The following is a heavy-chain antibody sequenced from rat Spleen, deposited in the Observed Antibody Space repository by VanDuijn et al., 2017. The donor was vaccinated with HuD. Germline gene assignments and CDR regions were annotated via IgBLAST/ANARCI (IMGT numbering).Heavy chain of an antibody. CDR2: ISYDGSST. V-gene: IGHV5-7*01. CDR3: TRRGFLSDWYFDF. J-gene: IGHJ1*01. D-gene: IGHD4-4*01. Sequence: EVQLVESGGGLVQPGRSLELSCTASGFTFSDYYMAWVRQAPTKGLEWLATISYDGSSTYYRDSVKGRFTISRNNVKGTLYLQMDSLRSEDTATYFCTRRGFLSDWYFDFWGPGTMVTVSS. CDR1: GFTFSDYY.